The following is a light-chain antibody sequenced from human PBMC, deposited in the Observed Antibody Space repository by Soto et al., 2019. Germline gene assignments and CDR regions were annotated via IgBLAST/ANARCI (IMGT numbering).Light chain of an antibody. J-gene: IGLJ1*01. CDR3: SSYTPSSTYG. CDR1: SSDVGSSNG. Sequence: QSALTQPPSVSGSPGQSVTISCTGTSSDVGSSNGVSWYQQPPGTAPKLMIYDVINRPSGVPDRFSGSKSGNTASLTISGLQAEDEADYYCSSYTPSSTYGFGTGTKVTVL. CDR2: DVI. V-gene: IGLV2-18*02.